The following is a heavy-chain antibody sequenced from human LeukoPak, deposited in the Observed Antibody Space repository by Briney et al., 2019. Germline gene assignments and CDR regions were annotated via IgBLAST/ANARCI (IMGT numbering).Heavy chain of an antibody. CDR2: IIHSGRI. CDR1: GGSFSGYY. CDR3: ARGVRYWGSYRYYFDY. D-gene: IGHD3-16*02. Sequence: PSETLSLTCAVYGGSFSGYYWSWIRQPPRKGLEWIGEIIHSGRINYNPSLKSRVTISIDTTKNQFSLKLSSVTAADTAVYFCARGVRYWGSYRYYFDYWGQGTLVTVSS. J-gene: IGHJ4*02. V-gene: IGHV4-34*01.